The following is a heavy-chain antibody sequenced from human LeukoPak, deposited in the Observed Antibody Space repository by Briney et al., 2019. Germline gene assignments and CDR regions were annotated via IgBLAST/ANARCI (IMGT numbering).Heavy chain of an antibody. CDR2: ISSGSGYI. CDR1: GFTFSSYT. D-gene: IGHD3-10*01. CDR3: ARAVDYGSGSWFYFDY. Sequence: GRSLRLSCAASGFTFSSYTINWVRQAPGKGLEWVSSISSGSGYIYYTGSLKGRFTISRDNAKNSLYLQMNSLRAEDTAVYYCARAVDYGSGSWFYFDYWGQGTLVTVSS. J-gene: IGHJ4*02. V-gene: IGHV3-21*01.